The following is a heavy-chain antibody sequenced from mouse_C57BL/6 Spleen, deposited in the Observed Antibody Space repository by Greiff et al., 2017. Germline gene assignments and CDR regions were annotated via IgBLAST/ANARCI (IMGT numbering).Heavy chain of an antibody. CDR2: IWTGGGT. V-gene: IGHV2-9-1*01. CDR3: ARRGEANRTYYFDY. D-gene: IGHD1-1*01. CDR1: GFSLTSYA. Sequence: VQLQESGPGLVAPSQSLSITCTVSGFSLTSYAISWVRQPPGKGLEWLGVIWTGGGTNYNSALKSRLSISKDNSKSQVFLKMNSLQTDDTARYYCARRGEANRTYYFDYWGQGTTLTVSS. J-gene: IGHJ2*01.